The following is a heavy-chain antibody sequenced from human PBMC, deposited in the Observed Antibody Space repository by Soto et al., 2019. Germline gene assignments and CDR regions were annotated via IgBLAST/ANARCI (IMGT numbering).Heavy chain of an antibody. CDR3: ARHNGPLYVGDYYYMDV. V-gene: IGHV4-39*01. CDR2: IYYSGYT. J-gene: IGHJ6*02. D-gene: IGHD3-16*01. CDR1: GGSISSSSYY. Sequence: QLQLQESGPGLVKPSETLSLTCTVSGGSISSSSYYWGWIRQPPGKGLEWIGSIYYSGYTYYNPSLKSRVTISVDTSKNQFSLKRSSVTAADAAVYYCARHNGPLYVGDYYYMDVWGQGTTVTVSS.